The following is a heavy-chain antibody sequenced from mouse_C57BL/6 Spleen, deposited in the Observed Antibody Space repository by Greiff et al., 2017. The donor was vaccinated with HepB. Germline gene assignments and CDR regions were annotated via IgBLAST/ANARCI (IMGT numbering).Heavy chain of an antibody. Sequence: EVQGVESGGGLVKPGGSLKLSCAASGFTFSSYTMSWVRQTPEKRLEWVATISGGGGNTYYPDSVKGRFTISRDNAKNTLYLQMSSLRSEDTALYYCARPDYGNSYAMDDWGQGTSVTVSS. V-gene: IGHV5-9*01. CDR2: ISGGGGNT. J-gene: IGHJ4*01. CDR1: GFTFSSYT. D-gene: IGHD2-1*01. CDR3: ARPDYGNSYAMDD.